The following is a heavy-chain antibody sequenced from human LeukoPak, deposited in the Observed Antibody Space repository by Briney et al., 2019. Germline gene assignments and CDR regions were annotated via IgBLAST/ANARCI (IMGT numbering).Heavy chain of an antibody. Sequence: SQTLSLTCTVSGGSISSGDYYWSWIRQPPGKGLEWIGYIYYSGSTYYNPSLKSRVTISVDTSKNQFSLKLSSVTAADTAVYYCVRCNHDYSNYGPSGYYYGMDVWGQGTTVTVSS. CDR2: IYYSGST. V-gene: IGHV4-30-4*01. J-gene: IGHJ6*02. CDR1: GGSISSGDYY. D-gene: IGHD4-11*01. CDR3: VRCNHDYSNYGPSGYYYGMDV.